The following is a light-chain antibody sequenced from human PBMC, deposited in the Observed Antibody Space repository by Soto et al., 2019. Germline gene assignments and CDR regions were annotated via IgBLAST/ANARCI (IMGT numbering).Light chain of an antibody. CDR1: SSDVGGYTY. V-gene: IGLV2-14*01. J-gene: IGLJ2*01. Sequence: QSALTQPASVSGSPGQSITISCTGISSDVGGYTYVSWYQQHPGKAPKLMIYEVSNRPSGVSNRFSGSKSGNTASLTISGLQAEDEADYYCSSYRSSTVVFGGGTKVTVL. CDR2: EVS. CDR3: SSYRSSTVV.